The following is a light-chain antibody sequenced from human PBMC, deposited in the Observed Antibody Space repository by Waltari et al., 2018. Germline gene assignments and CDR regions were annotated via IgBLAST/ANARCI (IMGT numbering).Light chain of an antibody. Sequence: EILMTQSPATLSVSPGERAALSCRASQSVSSNLAWYQQKPGQPPRLLIFGASTRATGIPARFIGSGSGTEFTLTISSPQSEDFALYYCQQHNNWPPTFGQGTKVEIK. V-gene: IGKV3-15*01. CDR1: QSVSSN. CDR3: QQHNNWPPT. CDR2: GAS. J-gene: IGKJ1*01.